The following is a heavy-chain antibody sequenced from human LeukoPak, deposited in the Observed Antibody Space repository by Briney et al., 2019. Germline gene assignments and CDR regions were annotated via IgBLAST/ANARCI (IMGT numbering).Heavy chain of an antibody. CDR1: GYTCTSYG. V-gene: IGHV1-18*04. CDR3: AREDSSGWYYFDY. Sequence: ASVKVSCKASGYTCTSYGISWVRQAPGQGLEWMGWISAYNGNTNYAQKLQGRVAMTTDTTTSTAYMELRSLRSDDTAVYYCAREDSSGWYYFDYWGQGTLVTVSS. J-gene: IGHJ4*02. CDR2: ISAYNGNT. D-gene: IGHD6-19*01.